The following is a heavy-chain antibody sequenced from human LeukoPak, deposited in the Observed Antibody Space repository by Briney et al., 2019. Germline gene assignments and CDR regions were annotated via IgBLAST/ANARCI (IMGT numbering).Heavy chain of an antibody. Sequence: ASVKVSCKASGYTFNSYSMNWVRQAPGQGLELMGWINTNTGNPTYAQDFTGRFVFSLDTSVSTAYLQISSLKAEDTAVYYCARKQVEPDRYFDYWGQGTLVTVSS. CDR2: INTNTGNP. D-gene: IGHD1-14*01. CDR3: ARKQVEPDRYFDY. J-gene: IGHJ4*02. CDR1: GYTFNSYS. V-gene: IGHV7-4-1*02.